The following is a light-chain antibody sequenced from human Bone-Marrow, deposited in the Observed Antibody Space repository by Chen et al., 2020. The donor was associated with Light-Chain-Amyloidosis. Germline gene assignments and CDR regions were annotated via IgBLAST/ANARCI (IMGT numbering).Light chain of an antibody. V-gene: IGLV1-47*01. CDR3: AAWDDSLWV. Sequence: QSVLTQPPSASGTPGQRVTISCSGSSSNIGSNYVYWYQQLPGTAPKLLIYRNNQRPSGVPDRFSASKSGTSASLAISGLRSEDEADYYCAAWDDSLWVFGGGTKLTVL. J-gene: IGLJ3*02. CDR2: RNN. CDR1: SSNIGSNY.